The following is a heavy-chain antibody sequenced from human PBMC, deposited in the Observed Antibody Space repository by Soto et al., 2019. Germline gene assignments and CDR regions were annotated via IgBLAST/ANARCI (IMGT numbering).Heavy chain of an antibody. CDR3: ARDKAVAGTYAFDI. CDR2: IIPIFGTA. V-gene: IGHV1-69*13. D-gene: IGHD6-19*01. CDR1: GGTFSSYA. Sequence: SVKVSCKASGGTFSSYAISWVRQAPGQGLEWMGGIIPIFGTANYAQKFQGRVTITADESTSTAYMELSSLRSEDTAVYYCARDKAVAGTYAFDIWGQGTMVTVSS. J-gene: IGHJ3*02.